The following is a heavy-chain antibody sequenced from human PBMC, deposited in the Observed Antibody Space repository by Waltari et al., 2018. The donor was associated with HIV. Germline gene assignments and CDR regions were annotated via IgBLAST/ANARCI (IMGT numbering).Heavy chain of an antibody. CDR1: GFTFADYA. CDR2: ISWNSGTI. J-gene: IGHJ6*02. Sequence: EVQLVESGGGLVQPGRSLRLSCATSGFTFADYAMHWVRQAPGKGLEWVSVISWNSGTIAYADSVQGRFTISRDNAKNDLYLQMSSLRIEDTAFYYCAKDWGAVAGSYGMDVWGQGTTVTVSS. D-gene: IGHD6-19*01. V-gene: IGHV3-9*01. CDR3: AKDWGAVAGSYGMDV.